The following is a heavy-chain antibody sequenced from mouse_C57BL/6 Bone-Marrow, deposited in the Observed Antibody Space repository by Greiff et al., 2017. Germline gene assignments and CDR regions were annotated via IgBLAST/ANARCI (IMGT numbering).Heavy chain of an antibody. V-gene: IGHV1-5*01. CDR1: GYTFTSYW. D-gene: IGHD1-1*01. CDR2: IYPGNSDT. J-gene: IGHJ3*01. Sequence: VQLQQSGTVLARPGASVKMSCKTSGYTFTSYWMHWVKQRPGQGLEWIGAIYPGNSDTSYNQKFKGKAKLTAVTTASTAHMELSSLTNEDSAVYYCTKDYDGSSPAWVAYWGQGTLVTVSA. CDR3: TKDYDGSSPAWVAY.